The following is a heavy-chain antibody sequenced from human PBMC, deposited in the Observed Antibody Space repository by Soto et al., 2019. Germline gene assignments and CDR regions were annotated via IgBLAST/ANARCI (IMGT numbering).Heavy chain of an antibody. CDR3: TRPTPLYILTGYSPIRYYYYGMDV. D-gene: IGHD3-9*01. V-gene: IGHV3-15*01. J-gene: IGHJ6*02. CDR2: IKSKTDGGTT. Sequence: EVQLVESGGGLVKPGGSLRLSCAASGFTFSNAWMSWVRQAPGKGLEWVGRIKSKTDGGTTDYAAPVKGRFTISRDDSKNTLYLQMNSLKTEDTAVYYCTRPTPLYILTGYSPIRYYYYGMDVWGQGTTVTVSS. CDR1: GFTFSNAW.